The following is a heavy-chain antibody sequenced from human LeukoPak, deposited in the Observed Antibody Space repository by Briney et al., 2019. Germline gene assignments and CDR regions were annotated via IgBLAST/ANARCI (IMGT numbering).Heavy chain of an antibody. D-gene: IGHD3-22*01. CDR3: ARVKSGYPGHDAFDI. CDR1: GGSISSSSYY. Sequence: SETLSLTCTVSGGSISSSSYYWGWIRQPPGKGLEWIGSIYYSGSTYYNPSLKSRVTISVDTSKNQFSLKLSSVTAADTAVYYCARVKSGYPGHDAFDIWGQGTMVTVSS. V-gene: IGHV4-39*07. CDR2: IYYSGST. J-gene: IGHJ3*02.